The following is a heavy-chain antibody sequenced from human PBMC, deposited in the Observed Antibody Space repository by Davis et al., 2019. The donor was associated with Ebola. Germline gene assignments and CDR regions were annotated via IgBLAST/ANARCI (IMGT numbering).Heavy chain of an antibody. V-gene: IGHV1-3*01. CDR2: INAGNGNT. D-gene: IGHD1-26*01. Sequence: AASVKVSCKASGYTFTSYAMHWVRQAPGQRLEWMGWINAGNGNTKYSQKFQGRVTMTRDTSTSTVYMELSSLRSDDTAVYYCTSGSYAGGEDYWGQGTLVTVSS. CDR1: GYTFTSYA. J-gene: IGHJ4*02. CDR3: TSGSYAGGEDY.